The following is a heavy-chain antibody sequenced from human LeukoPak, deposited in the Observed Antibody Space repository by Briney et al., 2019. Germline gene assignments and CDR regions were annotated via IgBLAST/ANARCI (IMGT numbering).Heavy chain of an antibody. V-gene: IGHV4-59*01. CDR1: GGSISSYY. D-gene: IGHD1-26*01. CDR3: ARVGGSYLHHFDY. Sequence: PSETLSLTCTVSGGSISSYYWSWIRQPPGKGLEWIGYIYYSGSTNCNPSLKSRVTISVDTSKNQFSLKLSSVTAADTAVYYCARVGGSYLHHFDYWGQGTLVTVSS. J-gene: IGHJ4*02. CDR2: IYYSGST.